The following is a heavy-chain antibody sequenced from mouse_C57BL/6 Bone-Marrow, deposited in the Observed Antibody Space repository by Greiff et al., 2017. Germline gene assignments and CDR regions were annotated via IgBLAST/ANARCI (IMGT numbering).Heavy chain of an antibody. CDR2: IDPENGDT. D-gene: IGHD1-1*01. J-gene: IGHJ2*01. Sequence: VHVKQSGAELVRPGASVTLSCTASGFNIKDDYMHWVKQRPEQGLEWIGWIDPENGDTEYASKFQGKATITADTSSNTAYLQLSSLTSEDTAVYYCTFYGSSPDYWGQGTTLTVSS. CDR1: GFNIKDDY. CDR3: TFYGSSPDY. V-gene: IGHV14-4*01.